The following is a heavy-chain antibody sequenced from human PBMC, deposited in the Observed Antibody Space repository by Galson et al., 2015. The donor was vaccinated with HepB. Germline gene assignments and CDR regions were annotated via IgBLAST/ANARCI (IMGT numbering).Heavy chain of an antibody. CDR2: ISSSGGTT. CDR3: AKAASRGDYYYYYMDV. J-gene: IGHJ6*03. CDR1: GFTSGLTFSSYA. V-gene: IGHV3-23*01. Sequence: SLRLSCAASGFTSGLTFSSYAMSWVRQAPGKGLQWVSTISSSGGTTYYADSVEGRFTISRDNSKSTVYLQMNSLRADDTAVYYCAKAASRGDYYYYYMDVWGIGTTVTVSS.